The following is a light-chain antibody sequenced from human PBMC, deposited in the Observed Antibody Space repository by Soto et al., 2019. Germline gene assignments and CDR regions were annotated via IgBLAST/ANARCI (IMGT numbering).Light chain of an antibody. CDR1: QSVSSSY. Sequence: EIVLTQSPGTLSLSAGERATLSFRASQSVSSSYLAWYQHKPGQAPRLLIYDASVRATGVPARFSGSGSGTDFSLTISSLEPEDFAIYYCQQRSIWPPWTFGQGTKVDIK. V-gene: IGKV3D-20*02. CDR3: QQRSIWPPWT. J-gene: IGKJ1*01. CDR2: DAS.